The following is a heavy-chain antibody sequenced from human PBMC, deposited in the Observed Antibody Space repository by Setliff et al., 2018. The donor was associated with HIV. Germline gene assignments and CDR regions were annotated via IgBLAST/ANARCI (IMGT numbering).Heavy chain of an antibody. CDR1: GGSISSYY. V-gene: IGHV4-59*01. CDR3: ARDYSPTFYYYDSSGTFDY. J-gene: IGHJ4*02. Sequence: PSETLSLTCTVSGGSISSYYWNWIRQPPGKGLEWIGYIDYSGSTNYNTSLRGRVTISLDTSKNQFSLKLSSVTAADTAVYYCARDYSPTFYYYDSSGTFDYWGQGTLVTVS. D-gene: IGHD3-22*01. CDR2: IDYSGST.